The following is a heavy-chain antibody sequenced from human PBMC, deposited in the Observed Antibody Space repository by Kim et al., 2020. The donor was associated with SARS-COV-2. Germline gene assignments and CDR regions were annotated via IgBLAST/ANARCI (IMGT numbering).Heavy chain of an antibody. Sequence: GGSLRLSCAASGFTFSSYAMHWVRQAPGKGLEWVAVISYDGSNKYYADSVKGRFTISRDNSKNTLYLQMNSLRAEDTAVYYCARAPYYYDSSGYYGYFD. D-gene: IGHD3-22*01. CDR1: GFTFSSYA. V-gene: IGHV3-30*04. CDR3: ARAPYYYDSSGYYGYFD. J-gene: IGHJ4*01. CDR2: ISYDGSNK.